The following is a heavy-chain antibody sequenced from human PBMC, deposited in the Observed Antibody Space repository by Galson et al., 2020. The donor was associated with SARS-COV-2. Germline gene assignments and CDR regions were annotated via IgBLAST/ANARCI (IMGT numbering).Heavy chain of an antibody. D-gene: IGHD3-22*01. Sequence: GESLKISCAASGFTFSSYSMNWVRQAPGKGLEWVSSISSSSSYIYYADSVKGRFTISRDNAKNSLYLQMNSLRAEDTAVYYCARGRAYYDSSGPWYFDYWGQGTLVTVSS. V-gene: IGHV3-21*01. CDR1: GFTFSSYS. CDR3: ARGRAYYDSSGPWYFDY. J-gene: IGHJ4*02. CDR2: ISSSSSYI.